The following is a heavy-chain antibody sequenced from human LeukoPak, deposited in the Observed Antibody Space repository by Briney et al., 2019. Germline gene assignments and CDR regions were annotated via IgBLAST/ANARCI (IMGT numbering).Heavy chain of an antibody. V-gene: IGHV3-53*01. CDR2: IYSGGST. CDR3: ARVRGVLRFLEWSPILGMDV. CDR1: GFTVSSNY. Sequence: GGSLRLSCAASGFTVSSNYMSWVRRAPGKGLEWVSVIYSGGSTYYADSVKGRFTISRDNSKNTLYLQMNSLRAEDTAVYYCARVRGVLRFLEWSPILGMDVWGQGTTVTVSS. J-gene: IGHJ6*02. D-gene: IGHD3-3*01.